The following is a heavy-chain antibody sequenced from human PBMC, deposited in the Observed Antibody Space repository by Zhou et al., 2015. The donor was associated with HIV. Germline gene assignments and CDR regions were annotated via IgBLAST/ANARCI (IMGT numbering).Heavy chain of an antibody. D-gene: IGHD5-24*01. CDR1: GDTFRNYP. CDR3: ARVFRGRDGYIFFDY. CDR2: IIPMLGVT. V-gene: IGHV1-69*02. J-gene: IGHJ4*02. Sequence: QVQLVQSGAEVKKPGSSVKVSCTTSGDTFRNYPISWVRQAPGQGLEWMGRIIPMLGVTDYAQKFQGRVTFTADKSTTTAHMELSSLTSADTAVYFCARVFRGRDGYIFFDYWGQGTLVTVSS.